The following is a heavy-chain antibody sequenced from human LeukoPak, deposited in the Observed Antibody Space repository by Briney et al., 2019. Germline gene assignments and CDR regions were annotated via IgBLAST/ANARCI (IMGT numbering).Heavy chain of an antibody. CDR1: GFTFSTYG. CDR2: IRYDGSNK. V-gene: IGHV3-30*02. Sequence: AGGSLRLSCAASGFTFSTYGMPWVRQAPGKGLEWVAFIRYDGSNKYYADSVKGRFTISRDNSKNTLYLQMNSLRAEDTALYYCAKDLGGHVGATYPEDAFDIWGQGTMVTVSS. J-gene: IGHJ3*02. CDR3: AKDLGGHVGATYPEDAFDI. D-gene: IGHD1-26*01.